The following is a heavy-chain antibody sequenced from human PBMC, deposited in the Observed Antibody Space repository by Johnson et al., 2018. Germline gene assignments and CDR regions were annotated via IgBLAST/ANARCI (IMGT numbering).Heavy chain of an antibody. V-gene: IGHV3-49*03. J-gene: IGHJ6*02. D-gene: IGHD6-19*01. CDR3: SRDPPLEAVATHYGIDV. CDR2: IRSKAYGGTT. CDR1: GFTFGDYA. Sequence: VQLVQSGGGLVQPGRSLRLSCTASGFTFGDYAMSWFRQAPGKGLEGVGFIRSKAYGGTTEYAASVKGRFTISRDNAKNSLYLQMNSLSAEDTAVYYCSRDPPLEAVATHYGIDVCGQGPTVTVSS.